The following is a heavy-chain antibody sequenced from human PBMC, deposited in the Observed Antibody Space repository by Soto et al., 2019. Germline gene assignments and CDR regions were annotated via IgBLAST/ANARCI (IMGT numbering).Heavy chain of an antibody. D-gene: IGHD2-2*01. CDR1: GGTFSSYA. J-gene: IGHJ6*02. Sequence: ASVKVSCKASGGTFSSYAISWVLQAPGQGLEWMGWINPNSGDTNYAQKLQGGVTMTTDTSTSTAYMELRSLRSDDTAVYYCARDHSSDCSSTSCSYGMDVWGQGTTVTVSS. CDR2: INPNSGDT. V-gene: IGHV1-18*01. CDR3: ARDHSSDCSSTSCSYGMDV.